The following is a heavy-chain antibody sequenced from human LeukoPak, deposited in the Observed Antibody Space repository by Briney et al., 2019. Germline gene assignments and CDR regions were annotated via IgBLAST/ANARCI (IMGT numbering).Heavy chain of an antibody. V-gene: IGHV4-59*01. J-gene: IGHJ6*02. Sequence: SETLSLTCTVSGGSISYYYWSWIRQSPGKGLEWIGYIYYSGTTNYNPSLKSRVTISVDTSKNQFSLQLRSVTAADTAVYYCARADRYYGSGSYYSLYYYAMDVWGQGTTVTVSS. D-gene: IGHD3-10*01. CDR3: ARADRYYGSGSYYSLYYYAMDV. CDR2: IYYSGTT. CDR1: GGSISYYY.